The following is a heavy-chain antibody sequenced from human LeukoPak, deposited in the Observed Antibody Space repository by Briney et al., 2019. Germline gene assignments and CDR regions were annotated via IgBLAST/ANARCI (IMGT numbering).Heavy chain of an antibody. V-gene: IGHV3-48*01. CDR2: ISSSGSSI. D-gene: IGHD3-3*01. CDR3: ERDLVNDVWGGSYFDY. Sequence: PGGSLRLSCAASGFTFSSYTMSWVRQAPGKGLEWVSYISSSGSSIYYADSVKGRFTISRDNAKNTLYLQMNSLRAEDTAVYYCERDLVNDVWGGSYFDYWGQGTLVTVSS. CDR1: GFTFSSYT. J-gene: IGHJ4*02.